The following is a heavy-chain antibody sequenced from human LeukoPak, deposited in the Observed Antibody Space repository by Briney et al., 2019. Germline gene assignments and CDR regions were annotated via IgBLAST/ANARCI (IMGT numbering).Heavy chain of an antibody. Sequence: ASVKVSCKASGYTFTSYDINWVRQAPGQGFQWMGWINPNSGSTNYAQKLQGRVTMTTDTSTSTAYMELRSLRSDDTAVYYCARRGSSFYYYYYMDVWGKGTTVTVSS. J-gene: IGHJ6*03. CDR1: GYTFTSYD. V-gene: IGHV1-18*01. CDR2: INPNSGST. CDR3: ARRGSSFYYYYYMDV. D-gene: IGHD6-13*01.